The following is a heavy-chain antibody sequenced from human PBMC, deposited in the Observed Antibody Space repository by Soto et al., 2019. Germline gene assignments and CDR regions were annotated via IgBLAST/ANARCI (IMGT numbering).Heavy chain of an antibody. CDR1: GGSISSGGYY. J-gene: IGHJ3*02. V-gene: IGHV4-31*03. Sequence: QVQLQESGPGLVKPSQTMSLTCTGSGGSISSGGYYWSWLRQHPGKGLEWIGYIFYSGRTYYNPSLKSRVTIPVDTTKSESSMKLSSVAAADTAVYSCARNVRESAFDIWCHQTTVTDSS. CDR3: ARNVRESAFDI. D-gene: IGHD3-16*01. CDR2: IFYSGRT.